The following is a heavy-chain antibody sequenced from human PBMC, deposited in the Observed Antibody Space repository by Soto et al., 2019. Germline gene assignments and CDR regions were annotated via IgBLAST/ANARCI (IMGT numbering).Heavy chain of an antibody. CDR1: GFTFSSYG. D-gene: IGHD1-1*01. CDR3: AKDHGARYDGFDT. V-gene: IGHV3-30*18. J-gene: IGHJ3*02. Sequence: QVQLVESGGGVVQPGRSLRLSCVASGFTFSSYGMHWVRQAPGKGLEWVAVIPYDGSNKYYEGSVKGRFTISRDNSKNTLFLQMNSLRVEDTAVYYCAKDHGARYDGFDTWGQGTMVTVSS. CDR2: IPYDGSNK.